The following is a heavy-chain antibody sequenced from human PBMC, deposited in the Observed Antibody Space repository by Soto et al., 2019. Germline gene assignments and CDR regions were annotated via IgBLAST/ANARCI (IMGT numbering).Heavy chain of an antibody. D-gene: IGHD3-3*01. CDR1: TFTFSSYA. CDR2: ISGSGDST. Sequence: HPGGSLRLSCAASTFTFSSYAMSWVRQAPGKGLEWVSAISGSGDSTYYADSVKGRFTISRDNSKNTVYLEMNSLRAEDTAVYYCENDFWSTYYTPYFDLWGPGALVTVSS. CDR3: ENDFWSTYYTPYFDL. J-gene: IGHJ4*02. V-gene: IGHV3-23*01.